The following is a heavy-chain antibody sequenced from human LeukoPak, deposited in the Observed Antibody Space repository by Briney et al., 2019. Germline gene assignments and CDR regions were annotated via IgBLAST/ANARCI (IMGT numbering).Heavy chain of an antibody. CDR1: GYTFTYYG. Sequence: ASVKVSCKASGYTFTYYGISWVRQAPGQGLEWVGWISAYNGNTNYAQKLQGRVTMTTDTSTSTAYMELRSLRSDDTAVYYCASPYYYESSGYPFGYWGQGTLVTVSS. V-gene: IGHV1-18*01. CDR2: ISAYNGNT. CDR3: ASPYYYESSGYPFGY. J-gene: IGHJ4*02. D-gene: IGHD3-22*01.